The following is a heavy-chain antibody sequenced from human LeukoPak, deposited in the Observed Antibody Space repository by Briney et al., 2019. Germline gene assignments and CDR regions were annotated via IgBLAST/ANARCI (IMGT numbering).Heavy chain of an antibody. V-gene: IGHV1-18*01. Sequence: GASVKVSCKAAGYTFSNFGISWVRQAPGQGLEWMGWISGYNGETNYEQKFQGRVTMTTDTSANTAYMAVRSLTADDAAVYYCAREYEIAVRYDCFDPWGQGTLVIVSS. CDR1: GYTFSNFG. J-gene: IGHJ5*02. CDR3: AREYEIAVRYDCFDP. D-gene: IGHD2-21*01. CDR2: ISGYNGET.